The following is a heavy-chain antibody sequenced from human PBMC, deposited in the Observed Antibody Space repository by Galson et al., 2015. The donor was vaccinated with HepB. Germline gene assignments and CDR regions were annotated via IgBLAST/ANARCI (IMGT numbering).Heavy chain of an antibody. CDR3: TAEGGGGQGEYVY. CDR2: IKNKNDGGTT. V-gene: IGHV3-15*07. CDR1: GFTFSHAW. Sequence: SLRLSCAASGFTFSHAWMNWVRQAPGKGLEWVGRIKNKNDGGTTDYTAPVKGRFTISRDDSKVTLFLQMTRLKTEDTAVYYCTAEGGGGQGEYVYWGQGTLVTVSS. J-gene: IGHJ4*02. D-gene: IGHD2/OR15-2a*01.